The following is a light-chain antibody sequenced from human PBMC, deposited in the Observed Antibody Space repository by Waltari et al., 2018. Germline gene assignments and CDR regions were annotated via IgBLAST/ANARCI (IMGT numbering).Light chain of an antibody. CDR3: QQDHTPPWT. CDR2: GAS. CDR1: QGINKE. Sequence: DIHMTQSPSSLSASVGDRVTVTCRASQGINKELTWYQQKPGKAPTLLIYGASTLQTGVSSRFSGSGSGTDFTLIISSLQPEDVATYYCQQDHTPPWTFGQGTKVEIK. V-gene: IGKV1-27*01. J-gene: IGKJ1*01.